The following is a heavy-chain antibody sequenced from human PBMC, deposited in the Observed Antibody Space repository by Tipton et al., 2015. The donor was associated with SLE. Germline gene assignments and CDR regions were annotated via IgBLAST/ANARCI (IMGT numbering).Heavy chain of an antibody. CDR3: ARWNFVTMTGGFDI. V-gene: IGHV4-38-2*02. J-gene: IGHJ3*02. Sequence: TLSLTCTVSGSSITSDFYWGWVRQPPGKGLEWIGSMYHNGVTYYNPSLKSRVSMSVDTSKNQFSLTLRSVTAADTAIYYCARWNFVTMTGGFDIWGQGTMVTVSS. D-gene: IGHD1-7*01. CDR2: MYHNGVT. CDR1: GSSITSDFY.